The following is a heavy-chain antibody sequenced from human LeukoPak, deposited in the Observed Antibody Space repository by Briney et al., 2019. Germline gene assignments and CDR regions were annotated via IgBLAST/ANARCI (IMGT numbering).Heavy chain of an antibody. CDR2: ISGSGGGT. CDR1: GFTFSSYA. J-gene: IGHJ4*02. CDR3: AKSPRGATTFDY. V-gene: IGHV3-23*01. D-gene: IGHD1-14*01. Sequence: GGSLRLSCAASGFTFSSYAMSWVRQAPGKGLEWVSAISGSGGGTYYADSVKGRFTISRDNSKNTLYLQMNSLRAEDTAVYYCAKSPRGATTFDYWGQGTLVAVSS.